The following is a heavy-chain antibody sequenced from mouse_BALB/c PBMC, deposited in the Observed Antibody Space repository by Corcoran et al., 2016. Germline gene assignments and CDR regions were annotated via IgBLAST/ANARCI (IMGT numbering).Heavy chain of an antibody. CDR2: INTYTGEP. V-gene: IGHV9-3-1*01. J-gene: IGHJ3*01. CDR1: GYTFTNYG. CDR3: ARRLRIGFAY. Sequence: QIQLVQSGPELKKPGETVKISCKASGYTFTNYGMHWVKQAPGKGLKWMGWINTYTGEPTYADDFKGRFAFSLETSASTAYLQINNLKNEDTATYFCARRLRIGFAYWGQGTLVTVSA. D-gene: IGHD1-1*01.